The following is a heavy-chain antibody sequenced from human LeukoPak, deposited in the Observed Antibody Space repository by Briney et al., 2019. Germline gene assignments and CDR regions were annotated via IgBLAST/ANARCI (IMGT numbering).Heavy chain of an antibody. Sequence: SETLSLTCTVSNDSIISGHHYWSWIRQSPGKGLEWIGYIFYSGRTYYNPSLKSRLAMSIDTSTNQFSVKLSSVTAADTAVYYCATSIAAAGGFDYWGQGTLVTVSS. CDR3: ATSIAAAGGFDY. V-gene: IGHV4-30-4*08. D-gene: IGHD6-13*01. J-gene: IGHJ4*02. CDR2: IFYSGRT. CDR1: NDSIISGHHY.